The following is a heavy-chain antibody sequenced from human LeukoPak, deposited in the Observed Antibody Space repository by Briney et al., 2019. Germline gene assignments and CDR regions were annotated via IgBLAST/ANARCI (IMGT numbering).Heavy chain of an antibody. J-gene: IGHJ6*03. D-gene: IGHD6-13*01. CDR1: GGPFNGYY. CDR3: ARGGGYDSSWSHSYYYSYMDV. V-gene: IGHV4-34*01. Sequence: SETLSLTCAVYGGPFNGYYWSWIRQPPGKGLEWIGEINHSGSTNYNPSLKSRVTLLIDTSKKQFSLSLRSLTASDTALYFCARGGGYDSSWSHSYYYSYMDVWGKGTTVTVSS. CDR2: INHSGST.